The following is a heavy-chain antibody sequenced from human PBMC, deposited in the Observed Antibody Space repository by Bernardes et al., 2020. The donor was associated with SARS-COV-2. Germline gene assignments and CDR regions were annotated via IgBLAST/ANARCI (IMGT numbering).Heavy chain of an antibody. J-gene: IGHJ6*02. D-gene: IGHD6-13*01. Sequence: ASVKVSCKASGYTFPHFGISWVRQAPGQGLEWLGWITAYSSDTNYAQKLQDRITVTTDTSTSTAYMELRSLRSDDTAMYFCARADGSSSYFYDYGMDVWGQGTAVTVSS. V-gene: IGHV1-18*04. CDR3: ARADGSSSYFYDYGMDV. CDR1: GYTFPHFG. CDR2: ITAYSSDT.